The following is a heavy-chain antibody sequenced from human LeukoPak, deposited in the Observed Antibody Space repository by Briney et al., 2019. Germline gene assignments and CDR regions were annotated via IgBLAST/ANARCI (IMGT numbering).Heavy chain of an antibody. CDR3: ARGEYSNGYPYRLDF. CDR2: INPNNGDT. D-gene: IGHD3-16*01. Sequence: ASVKVSCKASRYSFSDYHINWVRQASGQGPEWMGWINPNNGDTDYAKAFQGRVTMTRDTSISTAYMELNRLRSDDTAMYYCARGEYSNGYPYRLDFWGQGTLLTVSS. CDR1: RYSFSDYH. V-gene: IGHV1-2*02. J-gene: IGHJ4*02.